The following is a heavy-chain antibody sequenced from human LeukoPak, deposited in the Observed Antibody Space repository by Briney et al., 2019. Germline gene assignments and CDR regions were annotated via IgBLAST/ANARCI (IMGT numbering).Heavy chain of an antibody. CDR3: ARGDSSTFWFDY. Sequence: PSQTLSLTCTVSGGSISSGGYYWSWIRQRPGKGLEWIGYIYYSGSTYYNPSLKSRVTISVDTSKNQFSLKLSSVTAADTAVYYCARGDSSTFWFDYWGQGTLVTVSS. CDR2: IYYSGST. CDR1: GGSISSGGYY. V-gene: IGHV4-31*03. D-gene: IGHD2/OR15-2a*01. J-gene: IGHJ4*02.